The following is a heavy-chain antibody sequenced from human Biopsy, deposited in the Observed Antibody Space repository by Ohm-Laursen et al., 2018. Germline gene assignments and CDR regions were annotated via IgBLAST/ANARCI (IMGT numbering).Heavy chain of an antibody. Sequence: SDTLSLTCAVYGESFNGYYWSWIRQTPGKGLEWIGEINHSGRTNYNPSLKSRVTISVETSKNQFSLKVRSVTAADTAVYYCVRGVDYYDPYHYYALDVWGQGTTVTVSS. CDR3: VRGVDYYDPYHYYALDV. CDR2: INHSGRT. J-gene: IGHJ6*02. V-gene: IGHV4-34*01. CDR1: GESFNGYY. D-gene: IGHD3-22*01.